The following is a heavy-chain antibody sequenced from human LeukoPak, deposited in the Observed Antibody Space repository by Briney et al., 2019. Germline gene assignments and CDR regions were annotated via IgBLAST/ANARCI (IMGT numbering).Heavy chain of an antibody. CDR3: ARFYDRSGPHFDY. J-gene: IGHJ4*02. CDR1: GGSVSSGSYY. CDR2: MHYSGST. D-gene: IGHD3-22*01. V-gene: IGHV4-61*01. Sequence: PSETLSLTCTVSGGSVSSGSYYWSWIRQPPGKGLEWIGDMHYSGSTNYNPSLKSRVTISVDTSKNQFSLKLSSVTAADTAVYYCARFYDRSGPHFDYWGQGTLVTVSS.